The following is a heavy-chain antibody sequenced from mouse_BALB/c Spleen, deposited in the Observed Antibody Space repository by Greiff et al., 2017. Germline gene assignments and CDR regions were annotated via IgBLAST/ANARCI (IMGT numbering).Heavy chain of an antibody. J-gene: IGHJ4*01. D-gene: IGHD2-3*01. CDR1: GFTFSSYA. Sequence: EVQRVESGGGLVKPGGSLKLSCAASGFTFSSYAMSWVRQTPEKRLEWVATISSGGSYTYYPDSVKGRFTISRDNAKNTLYLQMSSLRSEDTAMYYCARQLSISKAMDYWGQGTSVTVSS. V-gene: IGHV5-9-3*01. CDR3: ARQLSISKAMDY. CDR2: ISSGGSYT.